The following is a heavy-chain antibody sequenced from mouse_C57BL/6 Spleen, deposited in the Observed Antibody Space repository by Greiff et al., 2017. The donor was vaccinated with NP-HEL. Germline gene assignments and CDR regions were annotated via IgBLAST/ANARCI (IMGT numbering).Heavy chain of an antibody. J-gene: IGHJ4*01. CDR1: GYAFTNYL. D-gene: IGHD4-1*01. Sequence: VQLQESGAELVRPGTSVKVSCKASGYAFTNYLIEWVKQRPGQGLEWIGVINPGSGGTNYNEKFKGKATLTADKSSSTAYMQLSSLTSEDSAVYFCAVWVYYDAMDYWGQGTSVTVSS. CDR3: AVWVYYDAMDY. CDR2: INPGSGGT. V-gene: IGHV1-54*01.